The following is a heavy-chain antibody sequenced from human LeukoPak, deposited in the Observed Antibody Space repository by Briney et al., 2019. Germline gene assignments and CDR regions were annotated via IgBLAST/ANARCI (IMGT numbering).Heavy chain of an antibody. CDR2: INPNSGGT. V-gene: IGHV1-2*06. CDR3: ARDRRYCSGGSCYKTLGY. CDR1: GYTFTGYY. J-gene: IGHJ4*02. Sequence: ASVKVSCKASGYTFTGYYMHWVRQAPGQGLEWMGRINPNSGGTNYAQKFQGRVTMTRDTSISTAYMELSRLRSDDTAVYYCARDRRYCSGGSCYKTLGYWGQGTLVTVSS. D-gene: IGHD2-15*01.